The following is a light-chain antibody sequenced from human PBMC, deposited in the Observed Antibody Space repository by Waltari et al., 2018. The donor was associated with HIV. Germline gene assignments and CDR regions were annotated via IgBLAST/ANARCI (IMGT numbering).Light chain of an antibody. CDR3: QLFGTSPRLT. CDR1: KNVGSTY. V-gene: IGKV3-20*01. J-gene: IGKJ4*01. Sequence: ETVLTQSPGTLSLSPGERATLSCRASKNVGSTYLTWYQQKPGQAPRLLIYGASTRATGMPDRFSGSGSGTDFTLSISRLEPEDFAVYYCQLFGTSPRLTFGGGTKVEIK. CDR2: GAS.